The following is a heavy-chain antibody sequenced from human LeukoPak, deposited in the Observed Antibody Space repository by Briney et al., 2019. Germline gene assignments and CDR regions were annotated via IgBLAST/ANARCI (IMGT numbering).Heavy chain of an antibody. J-gene: IGHJ4*02. Sequence: GGSLRLSCEASGFSFSSYWASWVRQAPGKGLEWVANINQDGNSQNYVDSVRGRFTISKDNAKNSVYLQMNSLRAEDTAVYYCARSLWPEDYWGQGTLVTVSS. D-gene: IGHD2-21*01. CDR2: INQDGNSQ. V-gene: IGHV3-7*01. CDR3: ARSLWPEDY. CDR1: GFSFSSYW.